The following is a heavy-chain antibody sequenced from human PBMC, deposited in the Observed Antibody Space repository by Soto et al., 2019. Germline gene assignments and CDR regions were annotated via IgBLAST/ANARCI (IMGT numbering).Heavy chain of an antibody. Sequence: PGGSLRLSCAASGFTFSGDAMSWVRQAPGKGLEWVAVICYGGSSKYYADSVKGRFTISRDNSKNTLYLQMNSLRAEDTAVYYCARDKMKGRFSAMDVWGKGTTVTVSS. CDR1: GFTFSGDA. CDR3: ARDKMKGRFSAMDV. V-gene: IGHV3-33*08. D-gene: IGHD3-3*01. CDR2: ICYGGSSK. J-gene: IGHJ6*03.